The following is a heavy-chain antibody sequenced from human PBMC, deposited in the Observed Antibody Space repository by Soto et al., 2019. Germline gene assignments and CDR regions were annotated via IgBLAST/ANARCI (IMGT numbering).Heavy chain of an antibody. D-gene: IGHD1-26*01. CDR2: ISAYNGNI. J-gene: IGHJ6*03. Sequence: QVQLVQSGAEVKKPGASVKVSCKASGYTFSNYGISWVRQAPGQGLEWMGWISAYNGNIKFAQKDQDGVNKTTNTCTSRAYMELKRRRCNDRCVYYCARGTPGKGAAMLDIRDKVTIVTVSS. CDR1: GYTFSNYG. CDR3: ARGTPGKGAAMLDI. V-gene: IGHV1-18*01.